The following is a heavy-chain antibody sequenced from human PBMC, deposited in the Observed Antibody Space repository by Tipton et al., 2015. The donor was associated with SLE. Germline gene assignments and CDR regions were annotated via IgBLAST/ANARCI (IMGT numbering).Heavy chain of an antibody. CDR3: ARLHGYSYGLNWFDP. CDR2: IYYTGTTT. V-gene: IGHV4-39*07. Sequence: TLSLTCTVSGGSVSSSSKYWAWIRQPPGKGLEWIGSIYYTGTTTYYNSFLKSRVTMSVDTSKNQFSLRLTSVIAADTAVYDCARLHGYSYGLNWFDPWGQGTLISVSS. J-gene: IGHJ5*02. CDR1: GGSVSSSSKY. D-gene: IGHD5-18*01.